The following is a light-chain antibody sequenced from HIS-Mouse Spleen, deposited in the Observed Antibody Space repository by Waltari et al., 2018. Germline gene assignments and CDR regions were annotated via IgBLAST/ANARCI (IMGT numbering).Light chain of an antibody. V-gene: IGLV2-23*01. J-gene: IGLJ3*02. Sequence: QSALTQPASVSGSPGQSLTIACTVTSRDVGCFNLFSWYQQHPGKAPKLMIYEGSKRPSGVSNRFSGSKSGNTASLTISGLQAEDEADYYCCSYAGSSTWVFGGGTKLTVL. CDR2: EGS. CDR3: CSYAGSSTWV. CDR1: SRDVGCFNL.